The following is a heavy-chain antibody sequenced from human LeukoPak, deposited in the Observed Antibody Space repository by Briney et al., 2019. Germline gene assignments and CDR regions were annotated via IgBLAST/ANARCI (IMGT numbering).Heavy chain of an antibody. D-gene: IGHD3-3*02. CDR1: GFTFSSYA. V-gene: IGHV3-30-3*01. J-gene: IGHJ4*02. Sequence: GRSLGLSCAASGFTFSSYAMHWVRQAPGKGLEWVAVISYDGNNEYYADSVKGRFTISRDNSKNTLYLQMNSLRTEDTAVYCCARPFHKFFDYWGQGTLVTVSS. CDR2: ISYDGNNE. CDR3: ARPFHKFFDY.